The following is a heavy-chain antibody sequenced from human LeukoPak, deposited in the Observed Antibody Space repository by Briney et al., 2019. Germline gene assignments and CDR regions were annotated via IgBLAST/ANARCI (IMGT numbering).Heavy chain of an antibody. D-gene: IGHD3-22*01. Sequence: PSETLTLTCTVSGGSISSSSYYWGWIRQPPGKGLVWIGSIYYSGSTYYNPSLKSRVTISVDTSKNQFSLKLSSVTAADTAVYYCARGDDSSGYSFDYWGQGTLVTVSS. J-gene: IGHJ4*02. CDR1: GGSISSSSYY. V-gene: IGHV4-39*01. CDR3: ARGDDSSGYSFDY. CDR2: IYYSGST.